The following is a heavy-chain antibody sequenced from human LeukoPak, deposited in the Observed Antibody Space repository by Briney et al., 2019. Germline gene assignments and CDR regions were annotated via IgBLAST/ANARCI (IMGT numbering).Heavy chain of an antibody. J-gene: IGHJ4*02. V-gene: IGHV1-2*02. D-gene: IGHD6-19*01. CDR1: GYTFTGYY. CDR2: INPNSGGT. Sequence: ASVKVSCKASGYTFTGYYMHWVRQAPGQGLKWMGWINPNSGGTNYAQKFQGRVTMTRDTSISTAYMELSRLRSDDTAVYYCARDSVAGTTVYSFDYWGQGTLVTVSS. CDR3: ARDSVAGTTVYSFDY.